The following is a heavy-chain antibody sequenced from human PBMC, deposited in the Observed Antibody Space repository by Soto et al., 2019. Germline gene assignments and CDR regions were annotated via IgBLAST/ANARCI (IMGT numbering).Heavy chain of an antibody. V-gene: IGHV1-69*01. D-gene: IGHD3-22*01. CDR1: GGTFSSYA. CDR3: AGYFYFDSSCYHQPSYFVY. Sequence: QVQLVQSGAEVKKPGSSVKVSCKASGGTFSSYAISWVRQAPGQGLEWMGGIIPIFGTANYAQKFQGRVTITVDGSMCTAYMELSRLSSEDTAVYYFAGYFYFDSSCYHQPSYFVYLGQCTLVTVS. J-gene: IGHJ4*02. CDR2: IIPIFGTA.